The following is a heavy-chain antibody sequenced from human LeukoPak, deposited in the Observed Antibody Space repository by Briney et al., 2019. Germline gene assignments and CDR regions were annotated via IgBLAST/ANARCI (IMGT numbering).Heavy chain of an antibody. CDR3: ARGYSSGWYGWDWFDP. CDR2: IYTSGST. V-gene: IGHV4-61*02. CDR1: GGSISSGSYY. Sequence: SETLSLTCTVSGGSISSGSYYWSWIRQPAGKGLEWIGRIYTSGSTNYNPSLKSRVTISVDTSKNQFSLKLSSVTAADTAVYYCARGYSSGWYGWDWFDPWGQGTLVTVSS. D-gene: IGHD6-19*01. J-gene: IGHJ5*02.